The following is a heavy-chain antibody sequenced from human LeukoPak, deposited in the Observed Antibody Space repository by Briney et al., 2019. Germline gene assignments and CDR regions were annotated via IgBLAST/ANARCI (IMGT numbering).Heavy chain of an antibody. CDR3: ARQKCTSTSCLTKNAFDI. CDR1: GSISGYY. Sequence: SETLSLTCTVSGSISGYYWSWIRQPPGKGLEWIGYIYTSGSTNYNPSLESRVTISVGTSKNQFSLDLSSVTAADTAVYYCARQKCTSTSCLTKNAFDIWGQGTMVTVSS. V-gene: IGHV4-4*09. D-gene: IGHD2-2*01. CDR2: IYTSGST. J-gene: IGHJ3*02.